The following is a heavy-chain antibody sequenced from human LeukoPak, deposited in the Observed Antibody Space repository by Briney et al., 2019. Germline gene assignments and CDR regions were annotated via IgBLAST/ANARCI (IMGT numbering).Heavy chain of an antibody. V-gene: IGHV1-18*01. CDR2: VSAYNGKT. J-gene: IGHJ4*02. D-gene: IGHD1-26*01. Sequence: ASVKVSCKPSGYTFTTTYINWVRQAPGQGLEWMGWVSAYNGKTSYAQKFQGRVTMTIDTSTTTAYMDLTSLTLDDTAVYYCARGGTYYPCIDYWGQGTLVTVSS. CDR1: GYTFTTTY. CDR3: ARGGTYYPCIDY.